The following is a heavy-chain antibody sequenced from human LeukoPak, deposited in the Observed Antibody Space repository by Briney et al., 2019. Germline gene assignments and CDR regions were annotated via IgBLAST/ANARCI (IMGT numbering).Heavy chain of an antibody. D-gene: IGHD5-18*01. CDR1: GYTFTSSG. V-gene: IGHV1-18*04. J-gene: IGHJ4*02. CDR3: ARDEGGYSYGLYYFDY. Sequence: ASVKVSCKASGYTFTSSGISWVRQAPGQGREWMGWISAYNGNTNYAQKLQGRVTMTTDTSTSTAYMELRSLRSDDTAVYYCARDEGGYSYGLYYFDYWGQGTLVTVSS. CDR2: ISAYNGNT.